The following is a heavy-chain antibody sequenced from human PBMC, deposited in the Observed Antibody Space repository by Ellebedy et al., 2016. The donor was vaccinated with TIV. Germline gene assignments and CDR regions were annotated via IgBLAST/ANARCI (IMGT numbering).Heavy chain of an antibody. CDR3: ARDGGSGSYWEGFDY. Sequence: GESLKISCAASGFTFSGYSMNWVRQAPGKGLEWVSYIDSSGVTVFYADSVKGRFTISRDNAKNSLYLQMNSLRVEDTAVYYCARDGGSGSYWEGFDYWGQGTLVTVSS. CDR1: GFTFSGYS. V-gene: IGHV3-48*01. D-gene: IGHD3-10*01. J-gene: IGHJ4*02. CDR2: IDSSGVTV.